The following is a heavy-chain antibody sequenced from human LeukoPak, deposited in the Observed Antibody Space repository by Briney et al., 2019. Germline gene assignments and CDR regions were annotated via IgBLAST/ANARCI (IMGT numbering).Heavy chain of an antibody. Sequence: PGGSLRLSCAASGFTFSSYGMHWVRQAPGKGLEWVAFIRYDGSNKYYADSVKGRFTISRDNSKNTLYLQMNSLRAEDTAVYYCARRGSYYGDSMDCWGQGTLVTVSS. CDR1: GFTFSSYG. D-gene: IGHD1-26*01. CDR3: ARRGSYYGDSMDC. V-gene: IGHV3-30*02. CDR2: IRYDGSNK. J-gene: IGHJ4*02.